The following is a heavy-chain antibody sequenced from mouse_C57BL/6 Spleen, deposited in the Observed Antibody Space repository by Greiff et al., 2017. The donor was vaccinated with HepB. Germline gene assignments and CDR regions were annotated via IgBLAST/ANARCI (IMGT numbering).Heavy chain of an antibody. CDR2: IYPGSGST. Sequence: QVQLKESGAELVKPGASVKMSCKASGYTFTSYWITWVKQRPGQGLEWIGDIYPGSGSTNYNEKFKSKATLTVDTSSSTAYMQLSSLTSEDSAVYYCARGGYFWYFDVWGTGTTVTVSS. D-gene: IGHD2-3*01. V-gene: IGHV1-55*01. J-gene: IGHJ1*03. CDR1: GYTFTSYW. CDR3: ARGGYFWYFDV.